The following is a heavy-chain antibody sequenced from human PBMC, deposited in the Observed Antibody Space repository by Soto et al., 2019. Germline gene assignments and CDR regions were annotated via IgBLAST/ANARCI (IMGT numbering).Heavy chain of an antibody. V-gene: IGHV4-31*03. CDR2: IYYSGST. CDR3: ARGLSVTLFDF. CDR1: GDSISSGGYY. J-gene: IGHJ4*02. D-gene: IGHD4-17*01. Sequence: QVQLQESGPGLVQPSQTLSLACTVSGDSISSGGYYWSWIRQHPGKGLEWIGYIYYSGSTFYNPSLKSRVTISVDTSKNQFSLKLSCVTAADTAVYYCARGLSVTLFDFWGQGTLVTVSS.